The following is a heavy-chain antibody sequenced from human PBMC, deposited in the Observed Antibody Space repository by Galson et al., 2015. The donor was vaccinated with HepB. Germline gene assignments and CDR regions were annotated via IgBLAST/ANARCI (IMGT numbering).Heavy chain of an antibody. CDR1: GGTFSSYA. V-gene: IGHV1-69*13. Sequence: SVKVSCKASGGTFSSYAISWVRQAPGQGLEWMGGIIPIFGTANYAQKFQGRVSITADESTSTAYMELSSLRSEDTAVYYCASHGSGSYYNGGWFDPWGQGTLVTVSS. CDR2: IIPIFGTA. J-gene: IGHJ5*02. D-gene: IGHD3-10*01. CDR3: ASHGSGSYYNGGWFDP.